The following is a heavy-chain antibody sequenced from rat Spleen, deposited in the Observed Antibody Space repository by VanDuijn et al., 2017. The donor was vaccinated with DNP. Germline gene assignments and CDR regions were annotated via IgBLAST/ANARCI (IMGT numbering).Heavy chain of an antibody. CDR2: ITPDGSTT. V-gene: IGHV5-35*01. CDR3: SSGGPNMVQGNWFAY. Sequence: EVQLVESDGGLVQPGRSLKLSCAASGFSFRSNWLNWIRQAPGKGLEWVASITPDGSTTYYPDTVKGRFMISKDDARDTGYLQMNKLRSEDTAMYYCSSGGPNMVQGNWFAYWGQGTLVTVSS. CDR1: GFSFRSNW. J-gene: IGHJ3*01. D-gene: IGHD1-11*01.